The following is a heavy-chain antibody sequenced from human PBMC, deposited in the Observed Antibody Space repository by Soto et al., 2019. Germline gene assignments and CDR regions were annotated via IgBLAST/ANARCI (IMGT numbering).Heavy chain of an antibody. CDR1: GGTLSNHG. CDR2: IIPIFGTA. CDR3: AREPRTDFWSGYYPYNWFDP. Sequence: PVKGSLQTSGGTLSNHGINRVRQAPGQRGGWMGGIIPIFGTANYAQKFQGRVTITADESTSTAYMELSSLRSEDTAVYYCAREPRTDFWSGYYPYNWFDPWGQGTLVTVSS. J-gene: IGHJ5*02. D-gene: IGHD3-3*01. V-gene: IGHV1-69*13.